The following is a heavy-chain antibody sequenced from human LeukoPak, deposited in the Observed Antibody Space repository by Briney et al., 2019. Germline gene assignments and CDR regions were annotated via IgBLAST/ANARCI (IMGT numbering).Heavy chain of an antibody. CDR3: ARPGLYCSGGSCYPFES. V-gene: IGHV3-7*01. D-gene: IGHD2-15*01. CDR1: GFTFSSSW. Sequence: GGSLRLSCAASGFTFSSSWMTWVRQAPGTGLEWVANIKQDGNEKYYVDSVRGRFTVSRDNAKNSLYLQMDSLRVEDTAVYYCARPGLYCSGGSCYPFESWGQGTLVTVSS. CDR2: IKQDGNEK. J-gene: IGHJ4*02.